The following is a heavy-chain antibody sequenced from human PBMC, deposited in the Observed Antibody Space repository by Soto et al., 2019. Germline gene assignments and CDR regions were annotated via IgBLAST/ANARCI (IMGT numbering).Heavy chain of an antibody. CDR3: AKDGGPVYCNSPGCSAKHFDY. Sequence: WLSLRLSWAAAWCTCINYAMRCILKTPGKGLKRLAIISYDGDNEYYADSVRGRFTISRDNSKNTLYLQTNNLRHEDTAVYYCAKDGGPVYCNSPGCSAKHFDYWGQGTLVT. CDR2: ISYDGDNE. J-gene: IGHJ4*02. V-gene: IGHV3-30*18. CDR1: WCTCINYA. D-gene: IGHD2-2*01.